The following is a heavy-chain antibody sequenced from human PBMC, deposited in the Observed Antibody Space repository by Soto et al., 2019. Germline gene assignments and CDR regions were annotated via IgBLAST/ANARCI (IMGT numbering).Heavy chain of an antibody. J-gene: IGHJ6*02. CDR2: IYYSGST. CDR3: ARDVVGYDFWSGYSPAYYYYGMDV. D-gene: IGHD3-3*01. Sequence: TSETLSLTCTVSGGSISSYYWSWIRQPPGKGLEWIGYIYYSGSTNYNPSLKSRVTISVDTSKNQFSLKLSSVTAADTAVYYCARDVVGYDFWSGYSPAYYYYGMDVWGQGTTVTVSS. CDR1: GGSISSYY. V-gene: IGHV4-59*01.